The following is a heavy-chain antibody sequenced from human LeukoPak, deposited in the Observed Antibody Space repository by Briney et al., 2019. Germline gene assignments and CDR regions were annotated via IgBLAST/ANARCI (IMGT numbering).Heavy chain of an antibody. D-gene: IGHD1-26*01. J-gene: IGHJ3*02. V-gene: IGHV3-21*01. CDR3: ARTWEPLAFDI. CDR2: ISSSSSYI. CDR1: GCTFSSYS. Sequence: GGSLRLSCAASGCTFSSYSMNWLRQAPGKGLEWVSSISSSSSYIYYADSVKGRFTISRDNAKNSLYMQMNSLRAEDTAVYYCARTWEPLAFDIWGQGTMVTVSS.